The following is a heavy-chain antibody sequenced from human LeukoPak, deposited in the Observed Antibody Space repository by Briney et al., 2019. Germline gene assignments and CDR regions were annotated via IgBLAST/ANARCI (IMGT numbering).Heavy chain of an antibody. D-gene: IGHD3-22*01. CDR1: GFTFSNYA. J-gene: IGHJ4*02. CDR3: ARDQVSSGYSDY. V-gene: IGHV3-30-3*01. CDR2: VSYSGNNK. Sequence: GESLRLSCAASGFTFSNYAIHWVRQAPGKGLEWVAVVSYSGNNKYYADSVKGRFTISRDNAKNSLYLQMSSLRADDTAVYYCARDQVSSGYSDYWGQGTLVTVSS.